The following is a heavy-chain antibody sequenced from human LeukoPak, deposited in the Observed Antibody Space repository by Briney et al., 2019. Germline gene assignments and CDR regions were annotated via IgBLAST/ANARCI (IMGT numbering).Heavy chain of an antibody. CDR2: IKSNTDGGAT. CDR3: TTLRCVLGPANY. Sequence: PGGSLRLSCAASGSIFTNTWMSWVRQAPGKGLDWVGLIKSNTDGGATDYAAPVKGRFYISREDSKNLVYLQMNSLKTEDTAMYYCTTLRCVLGPANYWGQGALVTVSS. V-gene: IGHV3-15*01. CDR1: GSIFTNTW. D-gene: IGHD3-10*02. J-gene: IGHJ4*02.